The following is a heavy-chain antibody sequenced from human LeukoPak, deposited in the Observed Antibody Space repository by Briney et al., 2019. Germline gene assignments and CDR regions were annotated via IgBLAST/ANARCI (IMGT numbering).Heavy chain of an antibody. CDR2: FDPEDGET. J-gene: IGHJ4*02. CDR3: ATGVLRSFEWLLGNYFDY. D-gene: IGHD3-3*01. Sequence: ASVKVSCKVSAYTLTELSMHWVRQSPGKGLEWMGGFDPEDGETIYAQKFQGRVTMTEDTSTDTAYTELSSLRSEDTAVYYCATGVLRSFEWLLGNYFDYSGQGTLVTVSS. CDR1: AYTLTELS. V-gene: IGHV1-24*01.